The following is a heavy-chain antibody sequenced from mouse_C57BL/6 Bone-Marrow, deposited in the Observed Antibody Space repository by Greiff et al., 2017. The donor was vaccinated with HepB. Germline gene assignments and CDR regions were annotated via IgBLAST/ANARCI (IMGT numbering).Heavy chain of an antibody. CDR2: IYPGSGST. CDR1: GYTFTSYW. Sequence: QVQLQQPGAELVKPGASVKMSCKASGYTFTSYWITWVKQRPGQGLEWIGDIYPGSGSTNYNEKFKSKATLTVDTSSSTAYMQLSSLTSEDSAVYYCARGDGSSYDGFAYWGQGTLVTVSA. D-gene: IGHD1-1*01. J-gene: IGHJ3*01. V-gene: IGHV1-55*01. CDR3: ARGDGSSYDGFAY.